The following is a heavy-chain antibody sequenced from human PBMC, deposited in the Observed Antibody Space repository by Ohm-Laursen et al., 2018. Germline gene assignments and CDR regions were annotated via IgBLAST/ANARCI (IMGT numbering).Heavy chain of an antibody. D-gene: IGHD3-22*01. CDR1: GYTFTGYY. CDR2: IVVGRGST. CDR3: AAETDYHYSSGGFGFDP. Sequence: SVKVSCKASGYTFTGYYMHWVRQARGRRLEWIGWIVVGRGSTNYAQRFEERVTITRDTPTSTAYMELSSLRSEDTAVYYCAAETDYHYSSGGFGFDPWGQGTLVTVSS. J-gene: IGHJ5*02. V-gene: IGHV1-58*02.